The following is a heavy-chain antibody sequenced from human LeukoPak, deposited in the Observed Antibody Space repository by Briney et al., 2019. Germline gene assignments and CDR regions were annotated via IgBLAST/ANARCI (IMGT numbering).Heavy chain of an antibody. V-gene: IGHV3-7*01. CDR3: TRNGAPVVTAITPYYYYMDV. CDR2: IKQDGSEK. Sequence: GGSLRLSCAASGFTFSNYWMSWVRQAPGKGLEWVGNIKQDGSEKYYVDSVKGRFTISRDNARNSLYLQMNSLRAEDTAVYYCTRNGAPVVTAITPYYYYMDVWGKGTTVTVSS. CDR1: GFTFSNYW. D-gene: IGHD2-21*02. J-gene: IGHJ6*03.